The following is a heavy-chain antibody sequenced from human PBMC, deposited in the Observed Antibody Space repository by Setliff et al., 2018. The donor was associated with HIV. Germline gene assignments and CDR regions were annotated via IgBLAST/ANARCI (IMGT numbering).Heavy chain of an antibody. CDR3: ARESRNDFWSGYYRTFDI. J-gene: IGHJ3*02. V-gene: IGHV4-59*11. D-gene: IGHD3-3*01. CDR1: GGSINSHY. CDR2: IYFTGFT. Sequence: SETLSLTCTVSGGSINSHYWSWIRQPPGKGLEYIGYIYFTGFTNYNPSLKSRVTISVDTSKNHFSLKLSSVTAADTAMYFCARESRNDFWSGYYRTFDIWGQGTMVTVSS.